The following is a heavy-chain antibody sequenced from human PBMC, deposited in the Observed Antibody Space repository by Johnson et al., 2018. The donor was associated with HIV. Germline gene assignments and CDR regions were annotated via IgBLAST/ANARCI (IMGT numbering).Heavy chain of an antibody. D-gene: IGHD1-1*01. Sequence: VQLVESGGGLVQPGGSLRLSCAASGFTFSSYSMNWVRQAPGKGLEWVSYISSSSSTIYYADSVKGRFTISRDNAKNSLYLQMNSLRAEDTAVYYCARAEPWDRRHYAFDIWGQGTVVTVSS. J-gene: IGHJ3*02. CDR1: GFTFSSYS. CDR3: ARAEPWDRRHYAFDI. V-gene: IGHV3-48*01. CDR2: ISSSSSTI.